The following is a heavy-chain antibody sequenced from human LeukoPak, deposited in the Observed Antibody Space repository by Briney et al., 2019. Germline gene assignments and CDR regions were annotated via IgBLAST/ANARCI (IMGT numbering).Heavy chain of an antibody. V-gene: IGHV3-23*01. Sequence: GGSLRLSCAASGFTFSTYALNWVRQAPGRGLEWVSGISGRGGSTYNADSVKGRFTISRDNSKNTLYLEMNSLRAGDTAVYYCAKDRGDYSNLRSFDYWGQGTLVTVSS. CDR1: GFTFSTYA. CDR3: AKDRGDYSNLRSFDY. CDR2: ISGRGGST. D-gene: IGHD4-11*01. J-gene: IGHJ4*02.